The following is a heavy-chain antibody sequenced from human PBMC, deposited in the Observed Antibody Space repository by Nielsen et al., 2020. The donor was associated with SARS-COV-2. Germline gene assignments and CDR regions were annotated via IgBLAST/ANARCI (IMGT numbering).Heavy chain of an antibody. CDR2: INVGNGNT. CDR1: GYSFTSYA. D-gene: IGHD1-26*01. J-gene: IGHJ6*02. V-gene: IGHV1-3*01. Sequence: ASVKVSCKASGYSFTSYAMHWVWQAPGQRLEWMGWINVGNGNTKYSQKFQGRVTFTRDTSASTAYMELSSLRFEDTAVYYCARERSREYGIDVWVQGTTVTVSS. CDR3: ARERSREYGIDV.